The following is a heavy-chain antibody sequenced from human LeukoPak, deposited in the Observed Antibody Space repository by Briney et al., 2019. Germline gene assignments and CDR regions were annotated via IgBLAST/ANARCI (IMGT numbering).Heavy chain of an antibody. Sequence: ASVKVSCKASGYTFTNYAMHWVRQAPGQRLEWMGWINAGNGNTKYSQKFQGRVTITRDTSASTAYMELSSLRSEDTAVYYCARSSYCSGGSCYSFFDYWGQGTLVTVSS. D-gene: IGHD2-15*01. J-gene: IGHJ4*02. CDR3: ARSSYCSGGSCYSFFDY. CDR1: GYTFTNYA. CDR2: INAGNGNT. V-gene: IGHV1-3*01.